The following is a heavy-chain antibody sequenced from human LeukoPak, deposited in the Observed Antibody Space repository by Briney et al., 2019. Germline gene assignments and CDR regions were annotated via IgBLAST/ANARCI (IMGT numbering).Heavy chain of an antibody. CDR1: GFSFISYA. D-gene: IGHD2-2*01. CDR3: AREARSVLPAAVYFDY. V-gene: IGHV3-30-3*01. Sequence: PGRSLRLSCAASGFSFISYAMHWVRQAPGKGLEWVAVISYDGSNKYYADSVKGRFTISRDNSKNTLYLQMNSLRAEDTAVYYCAREARSVLPAAVYFDYWGQGTLVTVSS. CDR2: ISYDGSNK. J-gene: IGHJ4*02.